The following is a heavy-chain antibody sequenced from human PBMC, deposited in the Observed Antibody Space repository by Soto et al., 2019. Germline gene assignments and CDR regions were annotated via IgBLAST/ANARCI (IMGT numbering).Heavy chain of an antibody. D-gene: IGHD3-16*01. CDR3: AKPESGNSWGNAPDF. CDR1: GFSFSNYA. Sequence: EVQLLESGGGLAHPGGSLRLSCAASGFSFSNYALSWVRQAPGKGLEWVSIISGSGGNTYYADSVKGRFTISRDNSKNTLYLQRNSLRAEDTAVYYCAKPESGNSWGNAPDFWGQGTLVTVSS. J-gene: IGHJ4*02. CDR2: ISGSGGNT. V-gene: IGHV3-23*01.